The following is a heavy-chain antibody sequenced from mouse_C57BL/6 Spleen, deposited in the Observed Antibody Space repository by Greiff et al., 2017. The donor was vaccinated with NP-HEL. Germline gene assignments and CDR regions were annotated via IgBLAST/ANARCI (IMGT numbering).Heavy chain of an antibody. CDR2: IYPGSGST. V-gene: IGHV1-55*01. Sequence: VQLQQPGAELVKPGASVKMSCKASGYTFTSYWITWVKQRPGQGLEWIGDIYPGSGSTNYNEKFKSKATLTVDTSSSTASMQLRSLTSEDSAVYYCAGSSSGFVDYAMDYWGQGTSVTVSS. CDR3: AGSSSGFVDYAMDY. J-gene: IGHJ4*01. CDR1: GYTFTSYW. D-gene: IGHD3-2*02.